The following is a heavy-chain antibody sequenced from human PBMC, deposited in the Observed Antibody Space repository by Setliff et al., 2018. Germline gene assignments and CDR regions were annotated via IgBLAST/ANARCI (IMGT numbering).Heavy chain of an antibody. CDR3: AKQGDLAFDY. CDR2: INAGNGNT. D-gene: IGHD3-16*01. J-gene: IGHJ4*02. CDR1: GYTFTSYA. Sequence: ASVKVSCKASGYTFTSYAMHWVRQAPGQRLEWMGWINAGNGNTKYSQEFQGRVTMTRDTSINTIYMEVSSLTSDDTAMYYCAKQGDLAFDYWGQGTQVTVSS. V-gene: IGHV1-3*01.